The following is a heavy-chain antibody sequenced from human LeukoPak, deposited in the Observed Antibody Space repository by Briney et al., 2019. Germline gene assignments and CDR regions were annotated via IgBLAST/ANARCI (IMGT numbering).Heavy chain of an antibody. Sequence: ASVKVSCKASGSTFTDYYMHWVRQAPGQGLEWMGWINPNSGGTNYAQKFQGRVTMTRDTSISTAYMELSRLRSDDTAVYYCAREAGIAVAGVELDYWSQGTLVTVSS. D-gene: IGHD6-19*01. CDR1: GSTFTDYY. CDR2: INPNSGGT. V-gene: IGHV1-2*02. CDR3: AREAGIAVAGVELDY. J-gene: IGHJ4*02.